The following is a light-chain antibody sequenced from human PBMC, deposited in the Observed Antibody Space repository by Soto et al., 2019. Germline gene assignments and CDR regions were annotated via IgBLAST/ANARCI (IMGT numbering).Light chain of an antibody. J-gene: IGKJ5*01. Sequence: AIQVTQSPSSLSASVGDRVTMTCRASHDIRGALAWYQQKSGKPPNLLIYDVSTLEGGVPSRFSVSGSGTEFTLTISSLQPEDCVTYYCQQFNSYPITFGHGTRLEIK. V-gene: IGKV1-13*02. CDR1: HDIRGA. CDR2: DVS. CDR3: QQFNSYPIT.